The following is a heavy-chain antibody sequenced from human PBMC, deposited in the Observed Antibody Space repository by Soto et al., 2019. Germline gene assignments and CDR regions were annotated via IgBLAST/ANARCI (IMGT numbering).Heavy chain of an antibody. CDR2: INPYNANT. CDR3: ARDRVAGIWGDAFDI. V-gene: IGHV1-18*04. J-gene: IGHJ3*02. Sequence: ASVKVSCKTSGYTLTNHGINWVRQAPGQGLEWMGWINPYNANTNYAQKLQGRVTMTTDTSTSTAYMDLRSLTSDDTAVYYCARDRVAGIWGDAFDIWGQGTMVTVSS. D-gene: IGHD3-16*01. CDR1: GYTLTNHG.